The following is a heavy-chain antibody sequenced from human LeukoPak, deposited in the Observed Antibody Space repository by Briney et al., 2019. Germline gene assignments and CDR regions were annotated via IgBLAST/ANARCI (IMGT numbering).Heavy chain of an antibody. CDR1: GYTFTGYY. CDR3: ARGRGIDSSSYRYNWFDP. CDR2: INPNSGGT. D-gene: IGHD6-6*01. J-gene: IGHJ5*02. Sequence: GASVKVSCKASGYTFTGYYMHWVRQAPGQGLEWMGRINPNSGGTNYAQKFQGRVTMTRDTSISTAYMELSRLRSDDTAVYYCARGRGIDSSSYRYNWFDPWGQGTLVTVSS. V-gene: IGHV1-2*06.